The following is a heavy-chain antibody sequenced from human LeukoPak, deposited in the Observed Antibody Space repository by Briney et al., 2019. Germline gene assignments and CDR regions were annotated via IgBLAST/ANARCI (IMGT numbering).Heavy chain of an antibody. D-gene: IGHD3-22*01. V-gene: IGHV3-53*01. CDR3: ARGDDSGYYDYFDY. CDR1: GFTVDSNY. Sequence: GGSLRLSCAASGFTVDSNYLSWVRQAPGKGLEWVSTIYTGGNTYYAASVKGRFTISRDFSKNTVFLHMDSLRAEDTAMYYCARGDDSGYYDYFDYWGQGALVTVSS. J-gene: IGHJ4*02. CDR2: IYTGGNT.